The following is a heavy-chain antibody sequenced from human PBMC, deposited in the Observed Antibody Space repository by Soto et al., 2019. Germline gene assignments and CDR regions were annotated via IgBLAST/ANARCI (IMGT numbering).Heavy chain of an antibody. CDR3: ESSSLYDRDL. Sequence: PSETLSLTCSVSGGSISSGYYYWRWIRQPPGKGLEWIGNIYYSGNTYYNPSLKSRLIISIDTSKNQFSLKLGSVTAAVTAVHYCESSSLYDRDLWGKANTVTVSS. V-gene: IGHV4-30-4*01. CDR2: IYYSGNT. J-gene: IGHJ6*04. CDR1: GGSISSGYYY. D-gene: IGHD1-7*01.